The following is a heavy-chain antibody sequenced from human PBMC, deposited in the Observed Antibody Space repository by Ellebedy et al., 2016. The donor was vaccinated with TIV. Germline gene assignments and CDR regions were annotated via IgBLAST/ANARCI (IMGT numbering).Heavy chain of an antibody. CDR2: IDPIFGSA. J-gene: IGHJ2*01. Sequence: ASVKVSXXAYADRFSNYALSWVRQAPGQGLEWMGGIDPIFGSANYAQNFQGRVTITADDSATTSTVYMELSNLKSEDTAMYYCARRDGYPTYWYFDLWGPGTLVTVSS. V-gene: IGHV1-69*13. CDR3: ARRDGYPTYWYFDL. D-gene: IGHD5-24*01. CDR1: ADRFSNYA.